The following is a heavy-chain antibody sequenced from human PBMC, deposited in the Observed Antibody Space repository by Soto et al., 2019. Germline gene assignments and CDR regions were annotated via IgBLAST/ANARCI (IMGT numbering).Heavy chain of an antibody. CDR2: IYPGDSDT. CDR1: GYSFTSYW. D-gene: IGHD6-13*01. Sequence: GESLKISCKGSGYSFTSYWIGWVRQMPGKGLEWMGIIYPGDSDTRYSPSFQGQVTISADKSISTAYLQWSSLKASDTAMYYCARPVGAAAGQFDWFDPWGQGTLVTVSS. V-gene: IGHV5-51*01. J-gene: IGHJ5*02. CDR3: ARPVGAAAGQFDWFDP.